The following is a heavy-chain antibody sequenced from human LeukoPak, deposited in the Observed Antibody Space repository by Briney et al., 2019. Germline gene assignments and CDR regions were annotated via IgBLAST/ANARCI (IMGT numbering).Heavy chain of an antibody. CDR1: GFTFSSYS. J-gene: IGHJ4*02. CDR2: IKQDGSEA. CDR3: ARGGYYPDY. V-gene: IGHV3-7*01. Sequence: GGSLRLSCGASGFTFSSYSVNWVRQAPGKGLEWVANIKQDGSEAYYVDSVKGRFTISRDNAKSSLYLQMNSLRAEDTAVYYCARGGYYPDYWTQGTLVTVSS. D-gene: IGHD5-12*01.